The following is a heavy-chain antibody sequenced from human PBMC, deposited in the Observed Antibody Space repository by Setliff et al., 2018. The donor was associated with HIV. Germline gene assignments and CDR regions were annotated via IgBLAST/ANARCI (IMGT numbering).Heavy chain of an antibody. Sequence: GASVKVSCKASGGTFSSYAISWVRQAPGQGLEWMGGINAGNGNTKYSQKFQGRVTITRDTSASTACMELSSLRSEDTAVYYCARGPDGVKVPYYYDSSGYYYHYWGQGTLVTVSS. D-gene: IGHD3-22*01. CDR2: INAGNGNT. CDR3: ARGPDGVKVPYYYDSSGYYYHY. CDR1: GGTFSSYA. J-gene: IGHJ4*02. V-gene: IGHV1-3*01.